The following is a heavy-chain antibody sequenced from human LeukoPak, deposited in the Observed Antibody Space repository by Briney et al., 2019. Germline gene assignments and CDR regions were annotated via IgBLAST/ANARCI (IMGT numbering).Heavy chain of an antibody. V-gene: IGHV1-24*01. CDR1: GYTLTELS. CDR3: ATVGRSIVVPTYYYYGMDV. J-gene: IGHJ6*02. CDR2: FDPEDGET. Sequence: ASVKVTCTVSGYTLTELSMHGVRQAPGKGLEWMGGFDPEDGETIYAQKFQGRVTMTEDTSTDTAYMELSSLRSEDTAVYYCATVGRSIVVPTYYYYGMDVWGQGTMVTVSS. D-gene: IGHD3-22*01.